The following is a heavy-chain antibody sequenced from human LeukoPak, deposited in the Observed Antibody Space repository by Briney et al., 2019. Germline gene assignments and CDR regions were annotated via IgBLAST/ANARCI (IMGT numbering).Heavy chain of an antibody. J-gene: IGHJ4*02. Sequence: GASVKVSCKASGYSFANFGISLVRQAPGQGLEWMGWISAYNGHTKYAQNLQGRLTMTTDTSTSTAYMELRSLRSDGTAVYYCARDLGYGDYGYWGQGALVTVSS. D-gene: IGHD4-17*01. CDR3: ARDLGYGDYGY. CDR2: ISAYNGHT. CDR1: GYSFANFG. V-gene: IGHV1-18*01.